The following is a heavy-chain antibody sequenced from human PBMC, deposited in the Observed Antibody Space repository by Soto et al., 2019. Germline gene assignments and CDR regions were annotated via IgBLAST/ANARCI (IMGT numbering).Heavy chain of an antibody. D-gene: IGHD3-16*01. CDR1: GGSFNMYA. CDR3: TRAIGSGGVMGVFDY. Sequence: QVELVQSGAQVKKPGSAVKVSCKASGGSFNMYAMNWVRQAPGHGLEWMGGIIPIFDAPRYSEQFQGRVTITVDESTSTAYMELSSLRSDDTAIYYCTRAIGSGGVMGVFDYWGQGTLVTVSS. CDR2: IIPIFDAP. J-gene: IGHJ4*02. V-gene: IGHV1-69*01.